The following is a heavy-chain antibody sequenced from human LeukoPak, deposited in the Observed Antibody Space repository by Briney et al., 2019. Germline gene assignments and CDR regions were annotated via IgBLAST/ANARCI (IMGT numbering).Heavy chain of an antibody. CDR3: ARTYLHSGSYSFDY. J-gene: IGHJ4*02. D-gene: IGHD1-26*01. CDR2: IDWDDDK. CDR1: GFSLSTSGMC. V-gene: IGHV2-70*11. Sequence: SGPALVKPTQTLTLTCTFSGFSLSTSGMCVSWIRQPPGKALEWLARIDWDDDKYYSTSLKTRHTISKDTSKNQVVLTMTNMDPVDTATYYCARTYLHSGSYSFDYWGQGTLVTAS.